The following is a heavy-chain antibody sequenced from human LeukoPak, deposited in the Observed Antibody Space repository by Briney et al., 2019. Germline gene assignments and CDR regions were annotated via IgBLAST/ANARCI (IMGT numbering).Heavy chain of an antibody. CDR1: GGSISSYY. D-gene: IGHD3-9*01. J-gene: IGHJ5*02. Sequence: SETLSLTCTVSGGSISSYYWGWIRQPPGKGLEWIGSIYYSGSTYYNPSLKSRVTISVDTSKNQFSLKLSSVTAADTAVYYCARERYDILTGYYSYNWFDPWGQGTLVTVSS. CDR2: IYYSGST. V-gene: IGHV4-39*07. CDR3: ARERYDILTGYYSYNWFDP.